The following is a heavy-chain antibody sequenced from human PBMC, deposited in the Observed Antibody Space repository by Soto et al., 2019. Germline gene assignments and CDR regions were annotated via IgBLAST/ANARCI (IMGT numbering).Heavy chain of an antibody. CDR3: ARDDSYDFWSGYHMLDY. CDR1: GYTFTSYG. J-gene: IGHJ4*02. CDR2: ISAYNGNT. V-gene: IGHV1-18*01. D-gene: IGHD3-3*01. Sequence: GASVKVSCKASGYTFTSYGISWVRQAPGQGLEWMGWISAYNGNTNYAQKLQGRVTITTDTSTSTAYMELRSLRSDDTAVYYCARDDSYDFWSGYHMLDYWGQGTLVTVSS.